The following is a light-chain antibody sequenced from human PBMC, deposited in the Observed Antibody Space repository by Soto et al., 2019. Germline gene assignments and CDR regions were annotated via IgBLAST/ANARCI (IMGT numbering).Light chain of an antibody. Sequence: EIVLTQSPATLSLSPGERAILSCRASQSVGTYLAWYQQKPGQAPRLLIYDASNRATGIPARFGGSGSGTDFTLTINSLEPEDFAVYYCQQRSNWPGTFGPGTKVVIK. CDR3: QQRSNWPGT. V-gene: IGKV3-11*01. J-gene: IGKJ3*01. CDR2: DAS. CDR1: QSVGTY.